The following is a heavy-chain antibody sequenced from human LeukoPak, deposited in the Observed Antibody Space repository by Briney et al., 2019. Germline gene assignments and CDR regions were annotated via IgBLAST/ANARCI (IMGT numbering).Heavy chain of an antibody. J-gene: IGHJ4*02. CDR1: GGTFISYA. V-gene: IGHV1-69*04. CDR3: ARGRGAYDSGGDY. Sequence: SVKVSCKASGGTFISYAISWVRQAPGQGLEWMGRIIPILGIANHAQKFQGRVTITADKSTSTAYMELSSLRSEDTAVYYCARGRGAYDSGGDYWGQGTLVTVSS. D-gene: IGHD5-12*01. CDR2: IIPILGIA.